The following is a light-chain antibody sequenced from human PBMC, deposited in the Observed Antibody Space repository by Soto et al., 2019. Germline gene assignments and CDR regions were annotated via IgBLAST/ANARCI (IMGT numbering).Light chain of an antibody. Sequence: DIQMTQSRGSLSASVGDPGTIIRQAFQDIATYLNWYQQKPGKAPNLLIYDASNLETGVPSRFSGGGSGTHFTFTISNLQPEDIATYYCQQYDNLPPTWTFGQGTKVDIK. CDR1: QDIATY. CDR3: QQYDNLPPTWT. CDR2: DAS. V-gene: IGKV1-33*01. J-gene: IGKJ1*01.